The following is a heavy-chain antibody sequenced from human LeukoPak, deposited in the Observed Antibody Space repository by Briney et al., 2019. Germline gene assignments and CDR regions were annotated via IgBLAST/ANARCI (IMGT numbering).Heavy chain of an antibody. D-gene: IGHD5-18*01. Sequence: ASVKVSCKASGYTFTSYDINWVRQATGQGLEWMGWMNPNSGNTGYAQKFQGRVTITRNTSISTAYMELSSLRSEDTAVYYCARDLPTGDTDYYYMDVWGKGTTVTVSS. V-gene: IGHV1-8*03. CDR3: ARDLPTGDTDYYYMDV. CDR1: GYTFTSYD. J-gene: IGHJ6*03. CDR2: MNPNSGNT.